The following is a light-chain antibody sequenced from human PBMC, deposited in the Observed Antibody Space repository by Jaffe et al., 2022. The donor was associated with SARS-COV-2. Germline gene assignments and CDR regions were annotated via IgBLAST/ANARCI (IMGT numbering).Light chain of an antibody. CDR2: GAS. CDR3: HQYSSSPFI. J-gene: IGKJ5*01. Sequence: EIVLTQSPGTLSLSPGERATLSCRASQSVSSTYLAWYQRKPGQAPRLVIYGASNRATGIPDRFSGSGSGTDFTLTISRLEPEDFAVYYCHQYSSSPFIFGQGTRLEIK. CDR1: QSVSSTY. V-gene: IGKV3-20*01.